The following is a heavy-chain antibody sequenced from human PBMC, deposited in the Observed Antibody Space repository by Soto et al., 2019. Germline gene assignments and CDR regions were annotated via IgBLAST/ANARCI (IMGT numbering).Heavy chain of an antibody. CDR2: ISAYNGNT. V-gene: IGHV1-18*01. CDR1: GYTFTSYG. J-gene: IGHJ4*02. CDR3: ARDRARHYYASSGAPDY. D-gene: IGHD3-22*01. Sequence: QVQLVQSGAEVKKPGASVKVSCKASGYTFTSYGISWVRQAPGQGLEWMGWISAYNGNTNYAQKLQGRVTMTTDTSTSTAYMELRSLRSDDTAVYYCARDRARHYYASSGAPDYWGQGTLVTVSS.